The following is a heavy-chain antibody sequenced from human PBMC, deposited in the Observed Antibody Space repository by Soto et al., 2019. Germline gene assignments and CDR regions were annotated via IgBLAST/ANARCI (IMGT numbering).Heavy chain of an antibody. CDR2: ISTNGGST. Sequence: PGGSLRLSCSASGFTFSIYAMHWVRQAPGKGLEYVSTISTNGGSTYYADSVKGRFAISRDNSKNTVYLQMSSLRAEDTAVYYCVKGEYYYDGGAYYPFDYWGQGT. J-gene: IGHJ4*02. D-gene: IGHD3-22*01. CDR3: VKGEYYYDGGAYYPFDY. V-gene: IGHV3-64D*06. CDR1: GFTFSIYA.